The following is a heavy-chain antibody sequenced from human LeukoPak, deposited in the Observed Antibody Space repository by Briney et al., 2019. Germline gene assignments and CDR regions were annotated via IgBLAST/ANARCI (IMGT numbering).Heavy chain of an antibody. D-gene: IGHD1-26*01. J-gene: IGHJ4*02. CDR1: GGSISSGSYY. Sequence: TLSLTCTVSGGSISSGSYYWSWIQQPAGKGLEWIGRIYTSGSTNYNPSLKSRVTISVDTSKNQFSLKLSSVTAADTAVYYCAREGVGAIAGLAYWGQGTLVTVSP. CDR2: IYTSGST. V-gene: IGHV4-61*02. CDR3: AREGVGAIAGLAY.